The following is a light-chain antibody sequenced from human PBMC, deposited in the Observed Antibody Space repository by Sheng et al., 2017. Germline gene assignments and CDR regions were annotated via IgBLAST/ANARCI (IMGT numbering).Light chain of an antibody. Sequence: EIVLTQSPGTLSLSPGERATLSCRASQTVARDLLAWYQQKPGQTPRLLIYDVSRGASGVPGRFSGSGSGTDYTLTISRLEPEDSAVYYCQQYGDSPTFGPGTKVEIK. V-gene: IGKV3-20*01. CDR2: DVS. CDR1: QTVARDL. CDR3: QQYGDSPT. J-gene: IGKJ1*01.